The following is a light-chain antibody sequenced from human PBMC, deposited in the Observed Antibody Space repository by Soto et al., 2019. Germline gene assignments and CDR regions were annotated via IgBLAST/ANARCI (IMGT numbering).Light chain of an antibody. CDR1: SSDVGDYNY. CDR2: DVS. V-gene: IGLV2-11*01. J-gene: IGLJ1*01. CDR3: CSYAGSYTYV. Sequence: QSALTQPRSVSGSPGQSVTISCTGTSSDVGDYNYVSWYQQHPGKAPKLMIYDVSKRPSGVPDRFSGSKSGNTASLTISGRQAEDEADDYCCSYAGSYTYVFGTGTKLTVL.